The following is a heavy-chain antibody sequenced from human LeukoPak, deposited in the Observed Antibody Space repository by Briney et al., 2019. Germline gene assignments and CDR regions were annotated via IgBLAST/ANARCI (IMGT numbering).Heavy chain of an antibody. CDR2: INHSGST. V-gene: IGHV4-34*01. D-gene: IGHD3-22*01. Sequence: SETLSLTCGVYGGSFSGYYWSWIRQPPGKGLEWIGEINHSGSTNYNPSLKSRVTISVDTSKNQFFLKLSSVTAADTAVYYCARGNYYDSSGYYGYWGQGTLVTVSS. CDR1: GGSFSGYY. CDR3: ARGNYYDSSGYYGY. J-gene: IGHJ4*02.